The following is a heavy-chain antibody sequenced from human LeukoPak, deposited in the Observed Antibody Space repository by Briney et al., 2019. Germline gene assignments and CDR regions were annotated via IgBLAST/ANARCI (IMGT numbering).Heavy chain of an antibody. CDR1: GGTFSSYA. J-gene: IGHJ6*03. CDR2: IIPIFGTA. D-gene: IGHD3-10*01. CDR3: ASYTYGSGSPYYYYMDV. V-gene: IGHV1-69*13. Sequence: SVKVSCKASGGTFSSYAISWVRQAPGQGLEWMGGIIPIFGTANYAQKFQGRVTITADESTSTAYMELSSLRSEDTAVYYCASYTYGSGSPYYYYMDVWGKGTTVTVSS.